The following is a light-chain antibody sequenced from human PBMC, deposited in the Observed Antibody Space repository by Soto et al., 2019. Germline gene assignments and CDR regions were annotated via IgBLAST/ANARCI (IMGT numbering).Light chain of an antibody. CDR1: QNINNW. J-gene: IGKJ2*01. Sequence: DTQMTQSPSTLSASVGDTVTITCRARQNINNWLAWYQQKPEKVPKLLIYGASTLEDGVPSRFSGSRSGTEFTRTINRLQPDNFATYYCQRYDGYFGQGTKLEIK. CDR2: GAS. CDR3: QRYDGY. V-gene: IGKV1-5*01.